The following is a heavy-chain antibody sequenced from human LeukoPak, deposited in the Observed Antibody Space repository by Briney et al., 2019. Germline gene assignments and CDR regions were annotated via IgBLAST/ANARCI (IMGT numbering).Heavy chain of an antibody. V-gene: IGHV3-7*01. J-gene: IGHJ4*02. CDR2: INQGGSVK. Sequence: GGSLRLSWAASGFTFRSYWMSWVRQAPGKGLEWVANINQGGSVKYYVDSVKGRFTISRDDAKNSLYVQMNSLRDEDTAVYYCARVGYSGWNLEYWGQGTLVTVSS. CDR3: ARVGYSGWNLEY. D-gene: IGHD5-12*01. CDR1: GFTFRSYW.